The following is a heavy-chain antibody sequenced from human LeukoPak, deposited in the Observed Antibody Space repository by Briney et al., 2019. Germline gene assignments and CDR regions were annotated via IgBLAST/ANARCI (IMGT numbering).Heavy chain of an antibody. CDR2: ICAYNGNT. V-gene: IGHV1-18*04. J-gene: IGHJ1*01. Sequence: ASVKVSCKASGYTFTSYGISWVRQAPGQGLEWMGWICAYNGNTNYAQKLQGRVTMTTDTSTSTAYMELRSLRSDDTAVYYCARSLKSMTTVTIEYFQHWGQGTLVTVSS. CDR1: GYTFTSYG. D-gene: IGHD4-17*01. CDR3: ARSLKSMTTVTIEYFQH.